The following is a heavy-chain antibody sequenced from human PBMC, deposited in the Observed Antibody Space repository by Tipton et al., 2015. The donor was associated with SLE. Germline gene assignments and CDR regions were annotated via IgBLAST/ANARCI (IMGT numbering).Heavy chain of an antibody. J-gene: IGHJ4*02. CDR1: GGSISSYY. D-gene: IGHD3-22*01. CDR2: IYYSGST. CDR3: ARRYYDSSGYYYSFFDY. V-gene: IGHV4-59*08. Sequence: LRLSCTVSGGSISSYYWSWIRQPPGKGLEWIGYIYYSGSTNYNPSLKSRVTMSVDTSKNQFSLKLSSVTAADTAVYYCARRYYDSSGYYYSFFDYWGQGTLVTVSS.